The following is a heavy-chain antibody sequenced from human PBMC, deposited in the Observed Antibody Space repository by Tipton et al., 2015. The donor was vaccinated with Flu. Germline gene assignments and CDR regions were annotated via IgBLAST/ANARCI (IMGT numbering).Heavy chain of an antibody. CDR3: ARKMLTPYDAFDI. CDR1: GYIFSDYS. D-gene: IGHD3-16*01. Sequence: QLVQSGAEVKKPGASVKVSCKSSGYIFSDYSLNWVRQAPGQGLEWMGWISVYNGNTNYARKVQGRVTMTTDSSTNTAYMEVRNLRSDDTAFYYCARKMLTPYDAFDIWGQGTMVTVSS. CDR2: ISVYNGNT. J-gene: IGHJ3*02. V-gene: IGHV1-18*04.